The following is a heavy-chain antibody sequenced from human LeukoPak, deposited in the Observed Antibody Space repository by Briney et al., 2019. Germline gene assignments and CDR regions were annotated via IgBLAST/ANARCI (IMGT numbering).Heavy chain of an antibody. CDR1: GGTFSSYA. Sequence: ASVKVSCKASGGTFSSYAISWVRQAPGQGLEWMGGIIPIFGTANYAQKFQGRVTITADESTSTAYMELSSLRSEDTAVYYCAREVGIADNAFDIWGQGTMVTVSS. D-gene: IGHD6-13*01. CDR2: IIPIFGTA. CDR3: AREVGIADNAFDI. J-gene: IGHJ3*02. V-gene: IGHV1-69*13.